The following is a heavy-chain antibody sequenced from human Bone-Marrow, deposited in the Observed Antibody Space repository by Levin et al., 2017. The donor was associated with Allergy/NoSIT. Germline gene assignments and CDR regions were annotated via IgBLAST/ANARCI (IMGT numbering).Heavy chain of an antibody. V-gene: IGHV1-69*06. CDR1: EGMFISYA. CDR2: IIPMFGAT. D-gene: IGHD4-23*01. Sequence: KISCKASEGMFISYAISWLRQAPGQGLEWLGGIIPMFGATKYAQSFQGRITITADKSTSTIFMDLRSLRSDDTALYYCARHLDYAGDEHFEFWGQGTLVTVSS. J-gene: IGHJ4*02. CDR3: ARHLDYAGDEHFEF.